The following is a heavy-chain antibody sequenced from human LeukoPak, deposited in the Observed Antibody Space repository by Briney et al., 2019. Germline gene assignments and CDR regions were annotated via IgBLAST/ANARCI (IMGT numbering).Heavy chain of an antibody. Sequence: PGGSLRLSCAASGFTFSSYWMSWVRQAPGKGLEWVANIKQDGSEKYYVDSVKGRFTISRDNAKNSLYLQMNSLRAEDTAVYYCARGGMSYYDFWSGHSEFQHWGQGTLVTVSS. V-gene: IGHV3-7*01. D-gene: IGHD3-3*01. CDR3: ARGGMSYYDFWSGHSEFQH. CDR2: IKQDGSEK. CDR1: GFTFSSYW. J-gene: IGHJ1*01.